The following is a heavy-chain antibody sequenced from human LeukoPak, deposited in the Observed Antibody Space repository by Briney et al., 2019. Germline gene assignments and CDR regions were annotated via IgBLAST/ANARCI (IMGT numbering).Heavy chain of an antibody. J-gene: IGHJ4*02. CDR3: ARPGDYYDSSGYYRFEY. D-gene: IGHD3-22*01. V-gene: IGHV3-11*01. CDR2: ISSSGSTI. CDR1: GFTFSDYY. Sequence: GGSLRLSCAASGFTFSDYYMSWIRQAPGKGLEWVSHISSSGSTIYNADSVKGRFTISRDNAKNSLYLQMDSLRAEDTAVYYCARPGDYYDSSGYYRFEYWGQGTLVTVSS.